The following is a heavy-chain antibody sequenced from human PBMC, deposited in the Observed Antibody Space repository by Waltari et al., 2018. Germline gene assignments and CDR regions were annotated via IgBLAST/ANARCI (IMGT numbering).Heavy chain of an antibody. Sequence: QMQLVESGGGVVHPGRSLRLACAAPGFGLRSCNMHWVRQAPGQGLEWVAGISNDGNNKDYADSVKSRFTVSRENSKNTLYLQINSLRDDDTAVYYCVKYSGFDYFFDYWGLGTLVTVSS. CDR1: GFGLRSCN. J-gene: IGHJ4*02. D-gene: IGHD5-12*01. CDR2: ISNDGNNK. V-gene: IGHV3-30*18. CDR3: VKYSGFDYFFDY.